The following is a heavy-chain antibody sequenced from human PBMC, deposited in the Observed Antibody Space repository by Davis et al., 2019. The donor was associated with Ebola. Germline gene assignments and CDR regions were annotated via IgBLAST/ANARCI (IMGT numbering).Heavy chain of an antibody. CDR1: GFTFSDYY. CDR3: ARDKIGSYSFDY. CDR2: ISSSGSTI. V-gene: IGHV3-11*01. J-gene: IGHJ4*02. Sequence: GESLKISCAASGFTFSDYYITWIRQAPGKGLEWVSYISSSGSTIYYADSVKGRFTISRDNSKNTLYLQMDSLKTEDTAVYYCARDKIGSYSFDYWGQGTPVTVSS. D-gene: IGHD1-26*01.